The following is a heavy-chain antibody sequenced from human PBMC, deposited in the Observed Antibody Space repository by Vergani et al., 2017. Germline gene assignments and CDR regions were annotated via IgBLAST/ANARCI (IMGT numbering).Heavy chain of an antibody. CDR1: GGSFSGYY. CDR2: IYYSGST. CDR3: ARWLRTGFDY. J-gene: IGHJ4*02. Sequence: QVQLQQWGAGLLKPSETLSLTCAVYGGSFSGYYWSWIRQPPGKGLEWIGYIYYSGSTNYNPSLKSRVTISVDTSKNQFSLKLSSVTAADTAVYYCARWLRTGFDYWGQGTLVTVSS. V-gene: IGHV4-34*01. D-gene: IGHD5-12*01.